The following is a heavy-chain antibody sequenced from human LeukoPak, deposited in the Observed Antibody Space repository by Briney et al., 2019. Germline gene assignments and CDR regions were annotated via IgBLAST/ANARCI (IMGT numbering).Heavy chain of an antibody. V-gene: IGHV3-30*02. CDR2: IRYDGSGQ. CDR1: GFTFSDYG. Sequence: GGSLRLSCAASGFTFSDYGIHWVRQAPGKGLEWVTFIRYDGSGQYYADSVKGRFTISRDNSKNTLYLQMNSLRPEDTAVYYCAKDHGYSYGFPDYWGLGTLVTVSS. J-gene: IGHJ4*02. CDR3: AKDHGYSYGFPDY. D-gene: IGHD5-18*01.